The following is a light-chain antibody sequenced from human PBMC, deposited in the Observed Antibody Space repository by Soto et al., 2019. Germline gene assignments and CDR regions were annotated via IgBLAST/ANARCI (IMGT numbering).Light chain of an antibody. CDR1: QSVSSN. J-gene: IGKJ1*01. CDR3: QQYNNWGGA. V-gene: IGKV3-15*01. CDR2: GAS. Sequence: IVMTQSPATLSMSPGERATLSCRASQSVSSNLAWYQQKPGQAPRLLIYGASTRATGIPARFSGSGSGTEFTLTLSSLQSEDFAVYYCQQYNNWGGAFGQGTKVEIK.